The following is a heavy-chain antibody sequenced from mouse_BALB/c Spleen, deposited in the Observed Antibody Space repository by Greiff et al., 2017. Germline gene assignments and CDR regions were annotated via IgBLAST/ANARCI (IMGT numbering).Heavy chain of an antibody. D-gene: IGHD1-1*01. CDR2: IRLKSNNYAT. Sequence: EVQLVESGGGLVQPGGSMKLSCVASGFTFSNYWMNWVRQSPEKGLEWVAEIRLKSNNYATHYAESVKGRFTISRDDSKSSVYLQMNNLRAEDTGIYYCTRRSSYEGWYFDVWGAGTTVTVSS. V-gene: IGHV6-6*02. CDR3: TRRSSYEGWYFDV. J-gene: IGHJ1*01. CDR1: GFTFSNYW.